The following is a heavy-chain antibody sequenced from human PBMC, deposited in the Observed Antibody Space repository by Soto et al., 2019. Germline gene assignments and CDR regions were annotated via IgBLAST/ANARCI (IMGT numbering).Heavy chain of an antibody. J-gene: IGHJ4*02. CDR1: GFTFSSRC. CDR3: PSNDGPAAGCIVLDF. D-gene: IGHD6-13*01. Sequence: EVQLVESGGGVVQPGGYMRLSCEASGFTFSSRCMTCVRQGPGKGLEWVDNIKQDENGKDYVDSVKGRFTISRDNAKNSLYLQMNSLRAEDPAVYYCPSNDGPAAGCIVLDFGGQGTLVTVSA. V-gene: IGHV3-7*02. CDR2: IKQDENGK.